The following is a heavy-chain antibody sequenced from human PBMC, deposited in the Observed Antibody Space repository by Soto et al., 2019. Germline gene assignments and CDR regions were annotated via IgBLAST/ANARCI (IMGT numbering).Heavy chain of an antibody. CDR1: GGSISSYY. CDR3: ASHHCSSTSCHQLKYQFDY. Sequence: SETLSLTCTVSGGSISSYYWSWIRQPPGKGLEWIGYIYYSGSTNYNPSLKSRVTISVDTSKNQFSLKLSSVTAADTAVYYCASHHCSSTSCHQLKYQFDYWGQGTLVTVSS. D-gene: IGHD2-2*01. V-gene: IGHV4-59*08. J-gene: IGHJ4*02. CDR2: IYYSGST.